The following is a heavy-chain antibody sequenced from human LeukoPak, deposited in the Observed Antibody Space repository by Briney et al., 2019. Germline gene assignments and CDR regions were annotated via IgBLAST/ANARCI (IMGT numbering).Heavy chain of an antibody. Sequence: GGSLRLSCAASGFTFSDYYMSWIRQAPGKGLEWVSYISSSGSTIYYADSVKGRFTISRDNAKNSLYLQMNSLRAEDTAVYYCARDSLHSSSWHYYYYYYMDVWGKGTTVTISS. CDR2: ISSSGSTI. D-gene: IGHD6-13*01. CDR1: GFTFSDYY. V-gene: IGHV3-11*04. CDR3: ARDSLHSSSWHYYYYYYMDV. J-gene: IGHJ6*03.